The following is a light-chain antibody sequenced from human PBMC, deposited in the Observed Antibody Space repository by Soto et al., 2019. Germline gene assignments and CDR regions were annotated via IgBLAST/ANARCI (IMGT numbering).Light chain of an antibody. Sequence: QSVLTQPPSVSGAPGQRVTISCTGSSSNIGTGYDVHWYQQLPGTAPKLLIYGNNNRPSGVPDRFSGSKSGTSASLAITGLQAEDEADYYCQSYAISLSGSVFGGGTKLTVL. CDR1: SSNIGTGYD. CDR3: QSYAISLSGSV. CDR2: GNN. J-gene: IGLJ2*01. V-gene: IGLV1-40*01.